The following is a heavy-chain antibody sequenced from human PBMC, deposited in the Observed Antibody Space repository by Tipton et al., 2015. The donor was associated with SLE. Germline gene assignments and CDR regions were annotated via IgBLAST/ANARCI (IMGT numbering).Heavy chain of an antibody. CDR3: ARADVVLRLGPDHDAFDI. Sequence: CTVSGGSISSYYWSWIRQPPGKGLEWIGCIYYSGSTNYNPSLKSRVTISVDTSKNQFSLKLSSVTAADTAVYYCARADVVLRLGPDHDAFDIWGQGTMVTVSS. D-gene: IGHD2/OR15-2a*01. CDR2: IYYSGST. V-gene: IGHV4-59*01. J-gene: IGHJ3*02. CDR1: GGSISSYY.